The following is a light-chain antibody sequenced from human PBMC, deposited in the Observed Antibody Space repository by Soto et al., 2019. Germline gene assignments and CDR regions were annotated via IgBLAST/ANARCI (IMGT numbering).Light chain of an antibody. CDR2: DAS. Sequence: DIQMTRSPSSLSASVGDRVTITCQASQDINKNLIWYQQKPGKAPKLLIYDASDLETGVPSRFSGSGSGTGFTFTSSSLQPEDFATYYCQQYESLPLTFGQGTRLEIK. CDR3: QQYESLPLT. V-gene: IGKV1-33*01. J-gene: IGKJ5*01. CDR1: QDINKN.